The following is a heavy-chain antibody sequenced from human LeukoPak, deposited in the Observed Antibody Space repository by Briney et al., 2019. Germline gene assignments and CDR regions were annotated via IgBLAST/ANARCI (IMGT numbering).Heavy chain of an antibody. D-gene: IGHD3-22*01. CDR1: GFTVSINY. CDR3: AKEDYDSSGGFDS. J-gene: IGHJ4*02. V-gene: IGHV3-66*01. Sequence: PGGSLRLSCAASGFTVSINYMTWVRQAPGTGLEWVSVIYGGGGTYYADSVKGRFTISRDNSKNTLYLQLNYLRAEDTAVYYCAKEDYDSSGGFDSWGQGTLVTVSS. CDR2: IYGGGGT.